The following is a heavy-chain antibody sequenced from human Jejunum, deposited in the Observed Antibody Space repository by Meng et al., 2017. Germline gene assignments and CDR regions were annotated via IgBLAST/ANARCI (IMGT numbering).Heavy chain of an antibody. D-gene: IGHD3-16*01. Sequence: GESRKISCAASGFTFSDPYMDWVRQAPGKGLEWVGRIKNKRDSYTADYAASVKGRFIISRDDSENSLFLQMNSLKTEDTAVYYCARDWFTSLADWGQGTLVTVSS. V-gene: IGHV3-72*01. J-gene: IGHJ4*02. CDR3: ARDWFTSLAD. CDR1: GFTFSDPY. CDR2: IKNKRDSYTA.